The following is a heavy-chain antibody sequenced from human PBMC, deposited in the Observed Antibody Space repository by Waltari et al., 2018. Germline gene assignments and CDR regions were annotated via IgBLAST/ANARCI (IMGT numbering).Heavy chain of an antibody. V-gene: IGHV4-39*07. CDR3: ARPSRHYDFWSGYDEVGAFDI. CDR2: IYYSGST. Sequence: QLQLQESGPGLVKPSETLSLTCTVSVGSISSSRYYWGWSRQPPGQGREWIGSIYYSGSTYYHPSLKRRVTISVDTSKNQFSLKLSSVTAADTAVYYCARPSRHYDFWSGYDEVGAFDIWGQGTMVTVSS. D-gene: IGHD3-3*01. J-gene: IGHJ3*02. CDR1: VGSISSSRYY.